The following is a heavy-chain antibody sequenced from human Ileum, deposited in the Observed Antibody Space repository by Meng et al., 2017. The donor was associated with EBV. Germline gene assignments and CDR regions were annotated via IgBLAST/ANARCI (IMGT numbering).Heavy chain of an antibody. D-gene: IGHD3-10*01. CDR1: GDSISNSDYY. J-gene: IGHJ4*02. CDR2: IYRSGST. Sequence: HLHRREPGPGLVKPSGTLSRTCTVSGDSISNSDYYWDWIRQSPGKGLEWIASIYRSGSTYYDPSLKSRVTISLDTSKNQFSLKLSSVTAADTAVYYCARDPAYPRGLFDSWGQGTLVTVSS. CDR3: ARDPAYPRGLFDS. V-gene: IGHV4-39*07.